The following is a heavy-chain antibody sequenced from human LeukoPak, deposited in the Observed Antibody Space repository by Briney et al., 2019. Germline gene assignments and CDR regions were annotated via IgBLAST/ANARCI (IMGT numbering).Heavy chain of an antibody. J-gene: IGHJ4*02. CDR3: ARQGSGWHYYYFDY. CDR2: IYNSGST. Sequence: SETLSLTCTVSGGSISSSSYYWGWLRQPPGRGREWIGSIYNSGSTYYNPSLKSRVTISVDTSKNQFSLKLSSVTAGDTAVYYCARQGSGWHYYYFDYWGQGTLVTVSS. V-gene: IGHV4-39*01. CDR1: GGSISSSSYY. D-gene: IGHD6-19*01.